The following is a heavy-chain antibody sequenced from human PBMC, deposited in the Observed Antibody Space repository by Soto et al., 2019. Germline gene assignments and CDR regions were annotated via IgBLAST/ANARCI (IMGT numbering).Heavy chain of an antibody. V-gene: IGHV4-31*03. J-gene: IGHJ4*02. CDR2: IYYSGST. CDR3: ARNNREGGPVPLFAY. D-gene: IGHD3-16*01. CDR1: GGSISSGGYY. Sequence: QVQLQESGPGLVKPSQTLSLTCTVSGGSISSGGYYWSWIRQHPGKGLEWIGYIYYSGSTYYNPSLKSRVTISVDTSKNQFYRKLSSVTAADTAVYYCARNNREGGPVPLFAYWGKVTLVTVSS.